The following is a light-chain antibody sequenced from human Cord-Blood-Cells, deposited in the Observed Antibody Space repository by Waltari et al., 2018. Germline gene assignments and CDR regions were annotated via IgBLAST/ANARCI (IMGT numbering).Light chain of an antibody. Sequence: QSALTQPASVSGSPGQSITISCTGTSSEVGGYNYVSWYQQHPGKAPKLMIYDVSNRPSGVSYRFSGSKSGNTASLTISGLQAEDEADYYCSSYTSSSTVVFGGGTTLTIL. CDR2: DVS. V-gene: IGLV2-14*01. J-gene: IGLJ2*01. CDR1: SSEVGGYNY. CDR3: SSYTSSSTVV.